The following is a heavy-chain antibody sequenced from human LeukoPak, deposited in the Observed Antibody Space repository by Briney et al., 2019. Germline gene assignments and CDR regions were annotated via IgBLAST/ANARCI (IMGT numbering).Heavy chain of an antibody. CDR3: ARDRAAAVTNYFDY. CDR2: INPNSGGT. CDR1: GYTFTGYY. V-gene: IGHV1-2*02. Sequence: ASVKVSCKASGYTFTGYYMHWVRQAPGQGLEWMGWINPNSGGTNYAQKFQGRVTMTRDTSISTAYMELRSLRSDDTAVYYCARDRAAAVTNYFDYWGQGTLVTVSS. J-gene: IGHJ4*02. D-gene: IGHD6-13*01.